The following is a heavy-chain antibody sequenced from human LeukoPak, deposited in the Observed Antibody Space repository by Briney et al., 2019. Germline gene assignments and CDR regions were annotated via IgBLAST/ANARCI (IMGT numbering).Heavy chain of an antibody. CDR2: ISYIGST. CDR1: GGSISSHY. Sequence: SETLSLTCTVSGGSISSHYWSWIRQPPGKGLEWIGYISYIGSTNYNPSLKSRVTISVDTSKNQFSMKLSSVTAADAAVYFCARDPTTVTKGLDIWGQGTMVTVSS. J-gene: IGHJ3*02. V-gene: IGHV4-59*11. D-gene: IGHD4-17*01. CDR3: ARDPTTVTKGLDI.